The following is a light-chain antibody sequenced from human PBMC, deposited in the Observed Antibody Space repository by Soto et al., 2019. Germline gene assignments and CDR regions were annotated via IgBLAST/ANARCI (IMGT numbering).Light chain of an antibody. Sequence: EIVMTQSPATLSVSAGERATVAXRARQSFSTNLAWYQQKPVQAPXLXXYRASTRATGIPARSSGSGSRTEFTLTISSLQSEDLAVYYCQQYNNWPITFGQGTRLE. V-gene: IGKV3-15*01. J-gene: IGKJ5*01. CDR1: QSFSTN. CDR3: QQYNNWPIT. CDR2: RAS.